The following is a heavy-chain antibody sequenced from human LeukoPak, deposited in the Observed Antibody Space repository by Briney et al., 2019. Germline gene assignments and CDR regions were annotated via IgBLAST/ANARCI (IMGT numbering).Heavy chain of an antibody. CDR1: GGSFSGYY. V-gene: IGHV3-53*01. CDR2: IYSDNT. J-gene: IGHJ4*02. D-gene: IGHD4/OR15-4a*01. Sequence: PSETLSLTCAVFGGSFSGYYWNWLRQPPGKGLEWVSFIYSDNTHYSDSVKGRFTISRDNSKNTLYLQMNSLRAEDTAVYYCARRAGAYSHPYDYWGQGTLVTVSS. CDR3: ARRAGAYSHPYDY.